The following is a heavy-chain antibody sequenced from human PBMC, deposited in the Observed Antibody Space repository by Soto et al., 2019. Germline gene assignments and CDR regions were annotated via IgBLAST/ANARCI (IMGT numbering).Heavy chain of an antibody. CDR1: GYSFTNND. CDR3: ASQDYDKSVYYFDY. J-gene: IGHJ4*02. Sequence: ASVKVSCKASGYSFTNNDVTWVRQATGQGLEWMGWMNPGSGDTGYAQKFQGRVTMTRDISIATAYMELSSLRSDDTAIYYCASQDYDKSVYYFDYWGRGTLVTVSS. V-gene: IGHV1-8*01. D-gene: IGHD3-22*01. CDR2: MNPGSGDT.